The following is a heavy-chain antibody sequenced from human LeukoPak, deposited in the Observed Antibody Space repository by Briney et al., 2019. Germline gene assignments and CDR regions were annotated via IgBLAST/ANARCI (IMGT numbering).Heavy chain of an antibody. CDR1: GFTFSSYA. D-gene: IGHD2-15*01. CDR3: AKDSQYCSGGSCYSTGFDP. J-gene: IGHJ5*02. CDR2: ISGSGGST. Sequence: GGSLRLSCAASGFTFSSYAMSWVRQAPGMGLEWVSAISGSGGSTYYADSVKGRFTISRDNSKNTLYLQMNSLRAEDTAVYYCAKDSQYCSGGSCYSTGFDPWGQGTLVTVSS. V-gene: IGHV3-23*01.